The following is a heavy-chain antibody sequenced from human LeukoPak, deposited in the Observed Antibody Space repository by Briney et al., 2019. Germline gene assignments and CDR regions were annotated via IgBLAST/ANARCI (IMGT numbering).Heavy chain of an antibody. CDR1: GGSISSYY. J-gene: IGHJ4*02. V-gene: IGHV4-59*01. Sequence: PSETLSLTXTVSGGSISSYYWSWIRQPPGKGLEWIGYIYYSGSTNYNPSLKSRVTISVDTSKNQFSLKLSSVTAADTAVYYCASSYSSSWYYFDYWGQGTLVTVSS. CDR2: IYYSGST. D-gene: IGHD6-13*01. CDR3: ASSYSSSWYYFDY.